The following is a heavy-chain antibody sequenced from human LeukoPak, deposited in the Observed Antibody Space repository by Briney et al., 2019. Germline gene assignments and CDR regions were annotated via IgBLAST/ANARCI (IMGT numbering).Heavy chain of an antibody. Sequence: AASVKVSCKASGGTFSSYAISWVRQAPGQGLEWMGGIIPIFGTANYAQKFQGRVTITTDESTSTAYMELSSLRSEDTAVYYCARAGHRIHYYGSGISWFDPWGQGTLVTVSS. D-gene: IGHD3-10*01. J-gene: IGHJ5*02. CDR1: GGTFSSYA. CDR3: ARAGHRIHYYGSGISWFDP. CDR2: IIPIFGTA. V-gene: IGHV1-69*05.